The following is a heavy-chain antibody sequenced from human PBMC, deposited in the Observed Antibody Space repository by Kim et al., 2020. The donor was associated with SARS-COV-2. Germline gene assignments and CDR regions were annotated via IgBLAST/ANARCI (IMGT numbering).Heavy chain of an antibody. Sequence: GGSLRLSCVGSGFTFSNYGMHWVRQAPGKGLEWVGIVSYEGRNTFYAGSVEGRFTISRDNSKNTLYLQMNNLRAEGTALYYCLKEAAFTTVVVDYYFDFWGQGTLVTVSS. CDR3: LKEAAFTTVVVDYYFDF. CDR1: GFTFSNYG. V-gene: IGHV3-30*18. CDR2: VSYEGRNT. D-gene: IGHD2-15*01. J-gene: IGHJ4*02.